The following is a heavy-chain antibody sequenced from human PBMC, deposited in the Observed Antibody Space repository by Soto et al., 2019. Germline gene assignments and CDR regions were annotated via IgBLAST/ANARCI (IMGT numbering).Heavy chain of an antibody. CDR3: ARGGYMVRGAGYFDL. CDR2: INHSGST. V-gene: IGHV4-34*01. D-gene: IGHD3-10*01. Sequence: QVQLQQWGAGLMKPSETLSLTCAVYGGSFSGYYWSWIRRPPGKGLEWIGEINHSGSTNYNPSLKSRVTISVDTSKNQFSLKLSSVTAADTAVYYCARGGYMVRGAGYFDLWGRGTLVTVSS. J-gene: IGHJ2*01. CDR1: GGSFSGYY.